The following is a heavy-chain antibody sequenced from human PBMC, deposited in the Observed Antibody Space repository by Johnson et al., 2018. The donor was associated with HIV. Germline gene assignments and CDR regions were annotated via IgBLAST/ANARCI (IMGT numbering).Heavy chain of an antibody. J-gene: IGHJ3*02. D-gene: IGHD2-21*01. CDR1: GFTFSSYD. V-gene: IGHV3-13*01. CDR3: AKSDVVVIPEGAFDI. CDR2: IGTAGDT. Sequence: VLLVESGGGLVQPGGSLRLSCAASGFTFSSYDMHWVRQATGKGLEWVSAIGTAGDTYYPGSVKGRFTISRENAKNSLYLQMNSLRAGDTAVYYCAKSDVVVIPEGAFDIWGQGTMVTVSS.